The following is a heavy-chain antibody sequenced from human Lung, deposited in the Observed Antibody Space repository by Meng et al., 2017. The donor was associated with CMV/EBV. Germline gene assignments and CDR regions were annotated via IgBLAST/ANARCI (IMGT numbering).Heavy chain of an antibody. CDR1: GFTVSDNY. D-gene: IGHD3-10*01. V-gene: IGHV3-66*02. J-gene: IGHJ6*02. CDR2: IYSGGST. Sequence: GGSLRLSXAASGFTVSDNYMSWVRQAPGKGLEWVSVIYSGGSTYYADPVKGRFTISRDNSKNTLYLQMNSLRAEDTAVYYCARDLEWFGSGGYFGMDVWGQGNTVTCSS. CDR3: ARDLEWFGSGGYFGMDV.